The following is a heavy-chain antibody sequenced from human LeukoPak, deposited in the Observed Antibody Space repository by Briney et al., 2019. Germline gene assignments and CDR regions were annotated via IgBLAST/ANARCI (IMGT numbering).Heavy chain of an antibody. V-gene: IGHV4-38-2*02. CDR2: INYSGST. CDR1: GFSISSGYY. CDR3: ARRHSSGWYPFDY. J-gene: IGHJ4*02. Sequence: SETLSLTCTVSGFSISSGYYWGWIRQPPGKGLEWIGSINYSGSTYHNPSLKSRVTISVDTSKNQFSLKLSSVTAADTAVYYCARRHSSGWYPFDYWGQGTLVTVSS. D-gene: IGHD6-19*01.